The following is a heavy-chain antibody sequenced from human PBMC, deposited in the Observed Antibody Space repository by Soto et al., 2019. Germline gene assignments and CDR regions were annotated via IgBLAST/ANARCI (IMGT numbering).Heavy chain of an antibody. V-gene: IGHV3-74*01. CDR2: INSDGSST. J-gene: IGHJ3*02. CDR1: GFTFSSYW. D-gene: IGHD3-3*01. Sequence: GGSLRLSCAASGFTFSSYWMHWVRQAPGKGLVWVSRINSDGSSTSYADSVKGRFTISRDNAKNTLYLQMNSLRAEDTAVYYCARAGDFWSGYYAIWGQGPMVTVS. CDR3: ARAGDFWSGYYAI.